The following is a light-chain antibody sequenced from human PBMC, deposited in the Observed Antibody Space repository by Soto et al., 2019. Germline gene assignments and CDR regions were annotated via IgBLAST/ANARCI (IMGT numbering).Light chain of an antibody. V-gene: IGLV2-8*01. CDR2: EVS. CDR3: SSYAGSNNWV. Sequence: QSALTQAPSASGSPGQSVTISCTGTSSDVGNYKYVSWYQQHPGKAPKLMIYEVSKRPSGVPDRFSGSKSGNTASLTVSGIKSEDEADYYCSSYAGSNNWVFGGGTKVTVL. CDR1: SSDVGNYKY. J-gene: IGLJ3*02.